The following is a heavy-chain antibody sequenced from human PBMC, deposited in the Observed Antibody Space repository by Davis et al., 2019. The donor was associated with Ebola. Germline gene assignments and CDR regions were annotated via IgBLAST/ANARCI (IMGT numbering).Heavy chain of an antibody. CDR3: ARFLEWKADY. J-gene: IGHJ4*02. Sequence: GESLKISCKGSGYSFTSYWIGWVRQMPGKGLEWMGIIYPGDSDTRYSPSFRGQVTISADKSIKTAFLQWSSLKASDTAMYYCARFLEWKADYWGQGTLVTVSS. D-gene: IGHD3-3*01. CDR1: GYSFTSYW. CDR2: IYPGDSDT. V-gene: IGHV5-51*01.